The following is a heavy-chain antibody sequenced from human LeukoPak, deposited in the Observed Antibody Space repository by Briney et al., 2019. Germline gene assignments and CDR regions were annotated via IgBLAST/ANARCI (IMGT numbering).Heavy chain of an antibody. D-gene: IGHD3-10*01. Sequence: GRSLRLSFAASGFTFDDYTMHWVRQAPGKDLEWVSLISWDGGSAYYADSVKGRFTISRDNSKNSLYLQMNSLRTEDTALYYCAKDRNYGSGSYYYGMDVWGQGTTVTVSS. CDR1: GFTFDDYT. CDR2: ISWDGGSA. V-gene: IGHV3-43*01. CDR3: AKDRNYGSGSYYYGMDV. J-gene: IGHJ6*02.